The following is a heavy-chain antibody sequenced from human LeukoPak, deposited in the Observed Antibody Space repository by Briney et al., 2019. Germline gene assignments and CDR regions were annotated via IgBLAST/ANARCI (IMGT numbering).Heavy chain of an antibody. Sequence: GGSLRLSCAASGFTFSSYAMHWVRQAPGKGLEWVSGISGNGGSTYYADYVKGRFTISRDNSKNTLYMQMNSLRAEDTAVFYCAKGDTRGYCDAFDIWGEGTIATVSS. CDR2: ISGNGGST. D-gene: IGHD3-22*01. CDR1: GFTFSSYA. J-gene: IGHJ3*02. CDR3: AKGDTRGYCDAFDI. V-gene: IGHV3-23*01.